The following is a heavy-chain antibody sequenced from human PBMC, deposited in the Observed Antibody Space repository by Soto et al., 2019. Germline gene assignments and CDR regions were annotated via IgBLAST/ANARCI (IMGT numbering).Heavy chain of an antibody. Sequence: LSLTCAASGFTFSSYGMHWVRQAPGKGLEWVAVIWYDGSNKYYADSVKGRFTISRDNSKNTLYLQMNSLRAEDTAVYYCARDVLRFLEGLDYYYGMDVWGQGTTVTVSS. CDR3: ARDVLRFLEGLDYYYGMDV. CDR2: IWYDGSNK. D-gene: IGHD3-3*01. J-gene: IGHJ6*02. CDR1: GFTFSSYG. V-gene: IGHV3-33*01.